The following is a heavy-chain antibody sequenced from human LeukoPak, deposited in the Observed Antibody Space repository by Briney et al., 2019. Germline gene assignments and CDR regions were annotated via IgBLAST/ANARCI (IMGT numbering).Heavy chain of an antibody. V-gene: IGHV3-23*01. CDR2: ISASGGST. D-gene: IGHD6-19*01. CDR3: ARDVPRSGWAFDF. Sequence: AGGSLRLSCAASGFTFSSYAMTWVRQAPGKGLEWVSAISASGGSTYYADSVKGRFTISRDSSKNTLYLQMNSLRADDTAVYYCARDVPRSGWAFDFWGQGTMVTVSS. CDR1: GFTFSSYA. J-gene: IGHJ3*01.